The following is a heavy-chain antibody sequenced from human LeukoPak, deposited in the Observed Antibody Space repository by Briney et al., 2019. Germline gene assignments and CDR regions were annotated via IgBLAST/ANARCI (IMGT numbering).Heavy chain of an antibody. V-gene: IGHV1-2*02. J-gene: IGHJ4*02. D-gene: IGHD3-22*01. CDR1: GYTFTGVY. CDR3: AREGDDSGLYFAY. Sequence: GASVKVSCKASGYTFTGVYNHWGRQAPGQGLEWMAGINPQSGATNYAEKFRGRVTMPRDVSISTAYMEVTSLTFDDTAVYYCAREGDDSGLYFAYWGQGSLVTVSS. CDR2: INPQSGAT.